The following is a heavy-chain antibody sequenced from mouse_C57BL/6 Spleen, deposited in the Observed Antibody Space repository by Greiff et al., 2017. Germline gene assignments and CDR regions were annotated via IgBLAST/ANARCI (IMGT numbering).Heavy chain of an antibody. Sequence: QVQLQQPGAELVKPGASVKMSCKASGYTFTSYWITWVKQRPGQGLEWIGDIYPGSGSTNYNEKFKGKATLTLDTSSSTAYMQLSSLTSEDSAVYYCARLWDLYLDVWGKGTTLTVSS. J-gene: IGHJ1*03. D-gene: IGHD4-1*01. CDR2: IYPGSGST. CDR3: ARLWDLYLDV. V-gene: IGHV1-55*01. CDR1: GYTFTSYW.